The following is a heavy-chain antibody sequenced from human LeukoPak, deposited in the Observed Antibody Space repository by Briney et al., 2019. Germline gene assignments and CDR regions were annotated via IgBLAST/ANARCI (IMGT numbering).Heavy chain of an antibody. V-gene: IGHV1-2*06. Sequence: GASVKVSCKASGYTFTGYYMHWVRQAPGQGLEWMGRINPNSGGTNYAQKFQGRVTMTRDTSISTAYMELSRLRSDDTAVYYCARVPYYDSSGCTEYFQHWGQGTLVTVSS. CDR2: INPNSGGT. CDR3: ARVPYYDSSGCTEYFQH. CDR1: GYTFTGYY. J-gene: IGHJ1*01. D-gene: IGHD3-22*01.